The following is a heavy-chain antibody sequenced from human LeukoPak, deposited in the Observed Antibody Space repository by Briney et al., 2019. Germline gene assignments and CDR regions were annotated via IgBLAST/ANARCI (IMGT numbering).Heavy chain of an antibody. V-gene: IGHV4-38-2*02. Sequence: SETLSLTCTVSGYSISSGYYWGWIRQPPGKGLEWIGSIYHSGSTYYNPSLKSRVTISVDTSKNQFSLKLSSVTAADTAVYYCARVMRKVPAAPFDPWGQGTLVTVSS. CDR2: IYHSGST. CDR3: ARVMRKVPAAPFDP. D-gene: IGHD2-2*01. J-gene: IGHJ5*02. CDR1: GYSISSGYY.